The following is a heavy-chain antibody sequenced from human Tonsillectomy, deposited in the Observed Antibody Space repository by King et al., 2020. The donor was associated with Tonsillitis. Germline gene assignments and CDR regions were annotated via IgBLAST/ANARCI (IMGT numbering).Heavy chain of an antibody. CDR1: GFTFSSYA. CDR3: AKDGGYGDYYAFDI. D-gene: IGHD4-17*01. J-gene: IGHJ3*02. Sequence: VQLVESGGGLVQPGGTLRLSCAASGFTFSSYAMSWVRQAPGKGLEWVSTISASVATTYYADSVKGRFTISRDNSKNTLYVQVNSLRAEDTAVYYCAKDGGYGDYYAFDIWGQGTMVTVSS. CDR2: ISASVATT. V-gene: IGHV3-23*04.